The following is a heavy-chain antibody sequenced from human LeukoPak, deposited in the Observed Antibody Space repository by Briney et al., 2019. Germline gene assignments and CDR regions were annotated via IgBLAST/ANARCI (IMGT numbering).Heavy chain of an antibody. V-gene: IGHV3-48*04. CDR1: GFTFSSYS. D-gene: IGHD1-1*01. CDR2: ISSSSSTI. J-gene: IGHJ4*02. Sequence: GGSLRLSCAASGFTFSSYSMNWVRQAPGKGLEWVSYISSSSSTIYYADSVKGRFTISRDNAKNSLYLQMNSLRAEDTAVYYCARDLRGTDYWGQGTLVTVSS. CDR3: ARDLRGTDY.